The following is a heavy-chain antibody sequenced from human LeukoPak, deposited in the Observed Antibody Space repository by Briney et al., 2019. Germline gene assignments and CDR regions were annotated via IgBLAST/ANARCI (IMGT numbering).Heavy chain of an antibody. J-gene: IGHJ4*02. CDR3: ARQYSGYDYYFDY. CDR1: GYSFTNYW. CDR2: IYPGDSDT. V-gene: IGHV5-51*01. Sequence: GESLKISCKGSGYSFTNYWIGWVRQMPGKGLEWMGIIYPGDSDTRYSPSFQGQVTFSADKSISTAYLQWSSLKASDTAMYYCARQYSGYDYYFDYWGQGTLVTVSS. D-gene: IGHD5-12*01.